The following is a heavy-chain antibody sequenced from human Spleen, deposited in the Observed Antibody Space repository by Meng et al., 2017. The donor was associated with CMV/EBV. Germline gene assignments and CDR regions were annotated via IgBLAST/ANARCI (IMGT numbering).Heavy chain of an antibody. J-gene: IGHJ6*02. CDR2: FFYTGST. CDR1: GDSISRSAHY. V-gene: IGHV4-61*05. CDR3: AAAGLSGGMDV. Sequence: SETLSLTCTVSGDSISRSAHYWGWIRQPPGKGLEWIGNFFYTGSTNYNPSFESRVTISIDTSKNKFSLNLNSVTAADTAVYYCAAAGLSGGMDVWGQGTTVTVSS.